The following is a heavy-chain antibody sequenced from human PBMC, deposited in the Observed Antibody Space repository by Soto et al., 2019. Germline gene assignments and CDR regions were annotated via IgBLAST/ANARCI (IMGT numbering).Heavy chain of an antibody. CDR3: ATSYGSGYRAFDY. CDR2: INPILSMS. D-gene: IGHD3-10*01. CDR1: GDTFAFYS. Sequence: SVKVSCKASGDTFAFYSINWVRQAPGLGLEWMGRINPILSMSNYAQRFQGRVTMTADKSTSTAYMVLNSLRSEDTAMYYCATSYGSGYRAFDYWGQ. V-gene: IGHV1-69*02. J-gene: IGHJ4*01.